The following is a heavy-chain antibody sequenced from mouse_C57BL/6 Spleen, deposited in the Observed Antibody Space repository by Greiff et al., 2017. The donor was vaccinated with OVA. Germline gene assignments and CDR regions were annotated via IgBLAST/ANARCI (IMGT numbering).Heavy chain of an antibody. CDR2: ISYDGSN. CDR1: GYSITSGYY. J-gene: IGHJ2*01. Sequence: EVQLVESGPGLVKPSQSLSLTCSVTGYSITSGYYWNWIRQFPGNKLEWMGYISYDGSNNYNPSLKNRISINRDTSKNQFFLKLNSVTTEDTATYYCARGGLTGFFDYWGQGTTLTVSS. CDR3: ARGGLTGFFDY. D-gene: IGHD4-1*01. V-gene: IGHV3-6*01.